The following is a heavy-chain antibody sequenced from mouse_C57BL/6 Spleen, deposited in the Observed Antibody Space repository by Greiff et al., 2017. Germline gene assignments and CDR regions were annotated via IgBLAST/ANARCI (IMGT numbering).Heavy chain of an antibody. D-gene: IGHD1-1*01. CDR3: ARDRYYYGSSYRFAY. CDR2: IYPRSGNT. J-gene: IGHJ3*01. CDR1: GYTFTSYG. V-gene: IGHV1-81*01. Sequence: QVQLQQSGAELARPGASVKLSCKASGYTFTSYGISWVKQRTGQGLEWIGEIYPRSGNTYYNEKFKGKATLTADKSSSTAYMGLRSLTSEDSAVYFCARDRYYYGSSYRFAYGGQGTLVTVSA.